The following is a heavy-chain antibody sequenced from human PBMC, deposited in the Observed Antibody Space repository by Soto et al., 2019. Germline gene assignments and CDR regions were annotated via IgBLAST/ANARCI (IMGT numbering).Heavy chain of an antibody. V-gene: IGHV3-30*03. J-gene: IGHJ6*02. CDR2: ISYDGSNK. Sequence: PGGSLRLSCAASGFTFSTYDIHWVRQAPGKGLEWVAVISYDGSNKYYADSVKGRFTISRDNSKNTLYLQMNSLRTEDTAVYYCAREYLDHGPDVWGQGTSVTVSS. CDR1: GFTFSTYD. CDR3: AREYLDHGPDV.